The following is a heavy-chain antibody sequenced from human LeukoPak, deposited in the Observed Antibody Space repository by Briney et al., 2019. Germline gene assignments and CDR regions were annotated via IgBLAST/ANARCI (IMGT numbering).Heavy chain of an antibody. D-gene: IGHD5-12*01. V-gene: IGHV3-23*01. CDR1: GFTFSSYA. CDR3: AKDAPWWLRPPVDAFDI. CDR2: ISGSGGST. Sequence: PGGSLRLSCAASGFTFSSYAMSWVRQAPGKGLEWVSAISGSGGSTYYADSVKGRFTISRDNSKNTLYLQMNSLRAEDTAVYYCAKDAPWWLRPPVDAFDIWGQGTMVTVSS. J-gene: IGHJ3*02.